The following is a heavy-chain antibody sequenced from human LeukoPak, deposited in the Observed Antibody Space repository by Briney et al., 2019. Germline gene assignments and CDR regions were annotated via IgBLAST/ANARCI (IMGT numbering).Heavy chain of an antibody. CDR3: VRGAARAYYMDV. J-gene: IGHJ6*03. Sequence: GGSLRLSCAASGFTFSNYWLHWVRQAPGKGLVWASRVNFDGTTTNYADSVKGRLTISRGNTKTTLYLQMNSLRAEDTAVYYCVRGAARAYYMDVWGKGTTVTVSS. CDR2: VNFDGTTT. D-gene: IGHD6-6*01. V-gene: IGHV3-74*01. CDR1: GFTFSNYW.